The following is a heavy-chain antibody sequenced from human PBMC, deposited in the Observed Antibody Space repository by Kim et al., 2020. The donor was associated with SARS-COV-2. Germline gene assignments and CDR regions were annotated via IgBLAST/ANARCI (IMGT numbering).Heavy chain of an antibody. D-gene: IGHD3-10*01. Sequence: GGSLRLSCAVSGFTLSNAWMKWVRQAPGKGLEWIVRIKAKSDGGTTDYAASVKGRFIISRDDSESTLYLQMNSLKSEETAVYYCAAYRSGMVRGVIQRFDYWGQGTLVTVSS. CDR3: AAYRSGMVRGVIQRFDY. CDR1: GFTLSNAW. CDR2: IKAKSDGGTT. J-gene: IGHJ4*02. V-gene: IGHV3-15*01.